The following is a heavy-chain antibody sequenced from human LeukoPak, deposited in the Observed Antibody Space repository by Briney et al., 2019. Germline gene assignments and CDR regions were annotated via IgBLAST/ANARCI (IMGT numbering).Heavy chain of an antibody. J-gene: IGHJ6*02. CDR3: ARVRIAAAGKYYYYYGMDV. V-gene: IGHV1-18*01. CDR2: ISAYNGNT. CDR1: GYTFTSYD. Sequence: ASVKVSCKASGYTFTSYDLSWVRQAPGQGLEWMGWISAYNGNTNYAQKLQGRVTMTTDTSTSTAYMELRSLRSDDTAVYYCARVRIAAAGKYYYYYGMDVWGQGTTVTVSS. D-gene: IGHD6-13*01.